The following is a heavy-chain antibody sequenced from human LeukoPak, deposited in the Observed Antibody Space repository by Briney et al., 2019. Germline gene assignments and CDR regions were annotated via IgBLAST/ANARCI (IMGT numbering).Heavy chain of an antibody. D-gene: IGHD4-23*01. CDR1: GGSISSYY. J-gene: IGHJ6*04. CDR3: ARHDGGNQYYYGMDV. V-gene: IGHV4-59*08. CDR2: IYYSGST. Sequence: SETLSLTCTVSGGSISSYYWSWIRQPPGKGLEWIGYIYYSGSTKYNPSLKSRVTISVDTSKKQFSLKLSSVTAADTAVYYCARHDGGNQYYYGMDVWGKGTTVTVSS.